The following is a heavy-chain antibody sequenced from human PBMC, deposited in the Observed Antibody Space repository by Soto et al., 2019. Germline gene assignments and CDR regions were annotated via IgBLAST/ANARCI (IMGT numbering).Heavy chain of an antibody. CDR3: AKDSWAIFGVPAGEYYAMDV. D-gene: IGHD3-3*01. V-gene: IGHV3-23*01. CDR2: ISGSGETT. Sequence: GGSLRLSCVASGFTFENYAMSWFRQAPGKGREWVSAISGSGETTYYSDSVKGRFTISRDNSKNTVYLQMNDLRVEDAAEYFCAKDSWAIFGVPAGEYYAMDVWGQGTTVTVSS. J-gene: IGHJ6*02. CDR1: GFTFENYA.